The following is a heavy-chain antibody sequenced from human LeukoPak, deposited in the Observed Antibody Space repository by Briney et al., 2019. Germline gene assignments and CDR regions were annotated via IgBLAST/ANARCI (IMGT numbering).Heavy chain of an antibody. CDR1: GFPFSVYW. Sequence: GGSLRLSCTASGFPFSVYWISWVRQAPGKGLEWVANIKEDGSVQDYVDSVKGRFTISRDNAKNSVYLQMNSLRVDDTAVYCCVGKLLRAVWGKGTTATVSS. D-gene: IGHD2-15*01. CDR3: VGKLLRAV. V-gene: IGHV3-7*01. CDR2: IKEDGSVQ. J-gene: IGHJ6*04.